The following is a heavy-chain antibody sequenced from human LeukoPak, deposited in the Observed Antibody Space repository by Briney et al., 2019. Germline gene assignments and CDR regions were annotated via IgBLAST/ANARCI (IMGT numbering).Heavy chain of an antibody. CDR2: IKQDGSEK. Sequence: GGSLRLSCAASGFTFSSYWMSWVRQAPGKGLEWVANIKQDGSEKYYVDSVKGRFTISRDNAMNSLYLQMNSLRAEDTAVYYCARVSHCSGGSCPTHDYWGQGTLVTVSS. D-gene: IGHD2-15*01. V-gene: IGHV3-7*01. J-gene: IGHJ4*02. CDR3: ARVSHCSGGSCPTHDY. CDR1: GFTFSSYW.